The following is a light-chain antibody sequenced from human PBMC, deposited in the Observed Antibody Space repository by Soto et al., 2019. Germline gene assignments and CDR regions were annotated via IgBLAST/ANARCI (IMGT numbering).Light chain of an antibody. CDR1: QAISNY. CDR3: QHYKAFSPWT. V-gene: IGKV1-27*01. J-gene: IGKJ1*01. Sequence: DIQMTQSPSSLSAYVGDRVTITCRASQAISNYLAWYQQKPGKVPKLLIYAASTLQSGVPSRFSGSGSGTDFTLTISNLQPDDSATYYCQHYKAFSPWTFGQGTKVDIK. CDR2: AAS.